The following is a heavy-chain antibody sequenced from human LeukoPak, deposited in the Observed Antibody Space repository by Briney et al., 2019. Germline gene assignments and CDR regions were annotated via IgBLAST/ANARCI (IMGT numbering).Heavy chain of an antibody. Sequence: PGGSLRLSCEASVFSMSAYWMSWVRQAPGKGLEWVGNIKQDGSETNYVDSVKGRFTISRDNAKKSLYLQMNSLRAEATAVYYCARDWGAYYHFFDYWGQGTLVTVSS. V-gene: IGHV3-7*01. CDR1: VFSMSAYW. J-gene: IGHJ4*02. CDR3: ARDWGAYYHFFDY. D-gene: IGHD3-22*01. CDR2: IKQDGSET.